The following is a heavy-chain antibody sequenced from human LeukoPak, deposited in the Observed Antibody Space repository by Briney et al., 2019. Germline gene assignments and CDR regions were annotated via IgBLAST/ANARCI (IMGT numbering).Heavy chain of an antibody. CDR3: AKSDYGYYFDS. J-gene: IGHJ4*02. V-gene: IGHV3-23*01. D-gene: IGHD4-17*01. CDR2: VTGSGANS. CDR1: GFPFSTYA. Sequence: GGSLRLSCAASGFPFSTYAMNWVRQAPGKGLEWVSAVTGSGANSYYADSVKGRFSVSRDNSKNMVYLQMSSLRAEDTALYYCAKSDYGYYFDSWGQGTLVTVSS.